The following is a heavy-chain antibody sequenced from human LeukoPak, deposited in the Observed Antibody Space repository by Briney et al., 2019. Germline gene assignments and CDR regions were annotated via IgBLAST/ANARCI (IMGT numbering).Heavy chain of an antibody. CDR1: GFTFSNSA. CDR2: IGSSGDST. CDR3: AKGSSGWPYYFDS. V-gene: IGHV3-23*01. D-gene: IGHD6-6*01. J-gene: IGHJ4*02. Sequence: GGSLRLSCAASGFTFSNSAMSWVRQAPGMGLEWVSAIGSSGDSTYYADSVKGRFTVSRDNSKNTLYLQMNSLRAEDTTVYYCAKGSSGWPYYFDSWGQGTLVSVSS.